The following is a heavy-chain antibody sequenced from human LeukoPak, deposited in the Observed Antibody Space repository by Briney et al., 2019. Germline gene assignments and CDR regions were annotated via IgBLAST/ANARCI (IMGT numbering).Heavy chain of an antibody. V-gene: IGHV5-51*01. CDR1: GYSFTSYW. D-gene: IGHD3-10*01. J-gene: IGHJ3*02. Sequence: GESLQISCKGSGYSFTSYWIGWVRQMPGKGLEWMGIIYPGDSDTRYSPSFQGQVTISADKSISTAYLQWSSLKASDTAMYYCARQYYYGSGSYYTVDIWGQGTMVTVSS. CDR3: ARQYYYGSGSYYTVDI. CDR2: IYPGDSDT.